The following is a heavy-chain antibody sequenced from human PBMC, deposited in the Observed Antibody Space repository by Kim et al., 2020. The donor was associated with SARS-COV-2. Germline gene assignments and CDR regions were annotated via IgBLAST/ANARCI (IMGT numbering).Heavy chain of an antibody. CDR2: IIGRGGST. CDR3: AKDRVTMFRGVIRPLPYYFDX. D-gene: IGHD3-10*01. Sequence: GGSLRLSCAASGFTFSSNAMSWVRQAPGKGLEWVSAIIGRGGSTYYANSVKGRFTISRDNSKNTLNLQMNSLRAEATAVYYCAKDRVTMFRGVIRPLPYYFDXXGQXXXV. CDR1: GFTFSSNA. J-gene: IGHJ4*02. V-gene: IGHV3-23*01.